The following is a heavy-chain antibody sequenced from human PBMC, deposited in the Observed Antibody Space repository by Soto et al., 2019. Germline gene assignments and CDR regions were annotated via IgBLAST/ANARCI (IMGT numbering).Heavy chain of an antibody. CDR3: ARDDDNDANALDY. Sequence: GGSLRLSCAASGFTFSKYGMHWVRQAPGKGLEWVALIWNDGIRKVYVGSVKGRFTISRDNSKNTLDLQMNNQRDEDTAVYYCARDDDNDANALDYWGQGTLVTVSS. V-gene: IGHV3-33*01. J-gene: IGHJ4*02. CDR1: GFTFSKYG. CDR2: IWNDGIRK.